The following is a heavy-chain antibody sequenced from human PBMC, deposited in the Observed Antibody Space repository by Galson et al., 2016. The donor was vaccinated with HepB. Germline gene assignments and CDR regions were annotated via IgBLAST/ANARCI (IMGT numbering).Heavy chain of an antibody. Sequence: TLSLTCTVSGDSISSGNYFLTWIRQPAGKELEWLGRLHVRERTDYNPSLKSRLVISFDTSRNQFSLKLNSVTAAGTAVYYGARARYHSGAWFDPWGQGTLVTVSS. CDR2: LHVRERT. V-gene: IGHV4-61*02. CDR1: GDSISSGNYF. CDR3: ARARYHSGAWFDP. J-gene: IGHJ5*02. D-gene: IGHD6-19*01.